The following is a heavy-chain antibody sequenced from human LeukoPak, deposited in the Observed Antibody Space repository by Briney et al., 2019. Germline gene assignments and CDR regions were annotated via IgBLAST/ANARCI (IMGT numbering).Heavy chain of an antibody. D-gene: IGHD3-3*01. J-gene: IGHJ5*02. CDR2: IYYSGST. CDR1: GGSISSSSYY. Sequence: KPSGTLSLTCAVSGGSISSSSYYWGWTRQPPGKGLEWIGSIYYSGSTYYNPSLKSRVTISVDTSKNQFSLKLSSVTAADTAVYYCARHFGLFDPWGQGTLVTVSS. CDR3: ARHFGLFDP. V-gene: IGHV4-39*01.